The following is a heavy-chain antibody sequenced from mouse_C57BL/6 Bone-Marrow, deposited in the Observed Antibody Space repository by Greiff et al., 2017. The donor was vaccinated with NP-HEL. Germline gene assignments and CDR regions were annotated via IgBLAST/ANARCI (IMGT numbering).Heavy chain of an antibody. J-gene: IGHJ4*01. Sequence: QVQLQQPGAELVKPGASVKMSCKASGYTFTSYWITWVKQRPGQGLEWIGDIYPGSGSTNYNEKFKSKATLTVDTSSSTAYMQLSSLTSEDSAVYYCARPPHGSGYAMDYWGQGTSVTVSS. CDR1: GYTFTSYW. D-gene: IGHD3-2*02. V-gene: IGHV1-55*01. CDR2: IYPGSGST. CDR3: ARPPHGSGYAMDY.